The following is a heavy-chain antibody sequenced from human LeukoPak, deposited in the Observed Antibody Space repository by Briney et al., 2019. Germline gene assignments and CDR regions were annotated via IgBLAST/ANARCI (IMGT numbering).Heavy chain of an antibody. Sequence: ASVKVSCKASGYTFTSYYMHWVRQAPGEGLEWMGIINPPGGSTSYAQKFQGRVTMTRDTSKNQFSLKLSSVTAADTAVYYCARVEYYYGSGSFDSGPYYYMDVWGKGTTVTVSS. V-gene: IGHV1-46*01. J-gene: IGHJ6*03. CDR2: INPPGGST. CDR1: GYTFTSYY. CDR3: ARVEYYYGSGSFDSGPYYYMDV. D-gene: IGHD3-10*01.